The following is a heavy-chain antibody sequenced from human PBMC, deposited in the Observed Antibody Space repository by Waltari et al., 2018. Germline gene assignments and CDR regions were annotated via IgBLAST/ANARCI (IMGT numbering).Heavy chain of an antibody. CDR3: AREALIDCFYYHMDV. Sequence: QVQLQESGPGLVKPSETLSLTCPGPGGYVSSYYWSWLRQPAGQGLEWIGRFQNTGVSNYNPSLKSRVTMAVYTSQNQFSLNLNSVTSADTAVYFCAREALIDCFYYHMDVWGKGTTVTVSS. V-gene: IGHV4-4*07. CDR1: GGYVSSYY. D-gene: IGHD2-21*01. J-gene: IGHJ6*03. CDR2: FQNTGVS.